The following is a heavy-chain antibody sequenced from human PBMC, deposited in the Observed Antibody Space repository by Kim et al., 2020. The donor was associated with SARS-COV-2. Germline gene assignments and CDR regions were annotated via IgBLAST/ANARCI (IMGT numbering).Heavy chain of an antibody. V-gene: IGHV1-24*01. Sequence: ETIYAQKFQGRVTMTGDTSTDTAYMELSSLRSEDTAVYYCATGPGGYFDYWGQGTLVTVSS. J-gene: IGHJ4*02. D-gene: IGHD6-13*01. CDR2: ET. CDR3: ATGPGGYFDY.